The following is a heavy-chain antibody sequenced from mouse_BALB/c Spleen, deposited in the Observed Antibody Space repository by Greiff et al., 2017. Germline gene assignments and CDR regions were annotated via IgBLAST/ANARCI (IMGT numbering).Heavy chain of an antibody. V-gene: IGHV3-2*02. CDR3: ASITTATSY. CDR2: ISYSGST. D-gene: IGHD1-2*01. J-gene: IGHJ3*01. CDR1: GYSITSDYA. Sequence: EVQGVESGPGLVKPSQSLSLTCTVTGYSITSDYAWNWIRQFPGNKLEWMGYISYSGSTSYNPSLKSRISITRDTSKNQFILQLNSVTTEDTATYYCASITTATSYWGQGTLVTVSA.